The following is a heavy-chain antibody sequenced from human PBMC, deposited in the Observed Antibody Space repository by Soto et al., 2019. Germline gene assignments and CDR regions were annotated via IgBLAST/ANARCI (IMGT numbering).Heavy chain of an antibody. CDR3: VRVPGYYDCWTGQTKPNKYYFDY. CDR2: INHNGNT. J-gene: IGHJ4*02. Sequence: SETLSLTCAVYGGSFTGYYWNWIRQPPGKGLEWIGEINHNGNTHYNPSLKSRVTISVDTSKSQFSLRLNSVTAADTAVYYCVRVPGYYDCWTGQTKPNKYYFDYWGLGTLVTVSS. CDR1: GGSFTGYY. V-gene: IGHV4-34*01. D-gene: IGHD3-3*01.